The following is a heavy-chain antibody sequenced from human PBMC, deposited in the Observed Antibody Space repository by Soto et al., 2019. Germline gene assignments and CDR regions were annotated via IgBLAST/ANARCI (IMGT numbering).Heavy chain of an antibody. CDR1: GYTFTSYA. CDR3: TTFAVVTHLNWFDP. D-gene: IGHD2-15*01. Sequence: ASVKVSCKXSGYTFTSYAMHWVRQAPGQRLEWMGCINPEDGNTKYAQKFQGRVTMTEDTSTDTAYMELSSLRSEDTAVYYCTTFAVVTHLNWFDPWGQGTLVTVSS. V-gene: IGHV1-3*01. CDR2: INPEDGNT. J-gene: IGHJ5*02.